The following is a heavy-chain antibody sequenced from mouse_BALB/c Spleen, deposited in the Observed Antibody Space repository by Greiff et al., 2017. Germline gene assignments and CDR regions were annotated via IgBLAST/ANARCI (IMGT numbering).Heavy chain of an antibody. D-gene: IGHD1-2*01. CDR1: GYTFTSYW. Sequence: LQQPGSELVRPGASVKLSCKASGYTFTSYWMHWVKQRPGQGLEWIGNIYPGSGSTNYAEKFKSKATLTVDTSSSTAYMQLSSLTSEDSAVYYCTRDGITTATGFAYWGQGTLVTVSA. J-gene: IGHJ3*01. V-gene: IGHV1S22*01. CDR3: TRDGITTATGFAY. CDR2: IYPGSGST.